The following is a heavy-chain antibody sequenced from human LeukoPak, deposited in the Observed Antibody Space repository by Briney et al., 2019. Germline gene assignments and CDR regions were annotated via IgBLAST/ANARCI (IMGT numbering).Heavy chain of an antibody. Sequence: SVKVSCKASGGTFSSYAISWVRQAPGQGLEWIGGIIPIFGTANYAQKFQGRVTITADESTSTAYMELSSLRSEDTAVYYCASVGIVLPQGFDYWGQGTLVTVSS. J-gene: IGHJ4*02. CDR1: GGTFSSYA. D-gene: IGHD2-8*01. CDR3: ASVGIVLPQGFDY. CDR2: IIPIFGTA. V-gene: IGHV1-69*01.